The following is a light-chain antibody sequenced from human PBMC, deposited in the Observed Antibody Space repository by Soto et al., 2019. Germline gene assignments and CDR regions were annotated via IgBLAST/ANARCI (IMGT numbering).Light chain of an antibody. CDR2: DAS. CDR3: QQYNNWPPWT. Sequence: ILMTQSPATLSVSPGERATLSCRASQRVSNKLAWYQQKPGQAPRLLIYDASTRATGIPSRFSGSGSGTECTLTISGLQSEDFAVYDCQQYNNWPPWTFGQGTKVEIK. V-gene: IGKV3-15*01. J-gene: IGKJ1*01. CDR1: QRVSNK.